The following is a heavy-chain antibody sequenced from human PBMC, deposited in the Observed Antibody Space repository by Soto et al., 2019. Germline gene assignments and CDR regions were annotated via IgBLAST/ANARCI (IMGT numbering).Heavy chain of an antibody. D-gene: IGHD3-22*01. CDR2: ISGSGGST. CDR3: AKGVTYYYDSSGYYNDY. J-gene: IGHJ4*02. V-gene: IGHV3-23*01. Sequence: GSLRLSCAASGFTFSSYAMSWVRQAPGKGLEWVSAISGSGGSTYYADSVKGRFTISRDNSKNTLYLQMNSLRAEDTAVYYCAKGVTYYYDSSGYYNDYWGQGTLVTVSS. CDR1: GFTFSSYA.